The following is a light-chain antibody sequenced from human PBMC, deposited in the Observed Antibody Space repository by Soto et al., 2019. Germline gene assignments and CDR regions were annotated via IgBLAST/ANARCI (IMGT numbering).Light chain of an antibody. V-gene: IGKV2-28*01. CDR2: LGS. CDR3: MQSLQTPLT. Sequence: DIVMTQSPLSLPVTPGEPASISCRSSQNLLHSNGYNYLDWYLQKPGQSPQLLIFLGSNRASGVPDRFSGSGSGTDFTLKIIRVEAEDVGVYYCMQSLQTPLTFGGGTKVESK. J-gene: IGKJ4*01. CDR1: QNLLHSNGYNY.